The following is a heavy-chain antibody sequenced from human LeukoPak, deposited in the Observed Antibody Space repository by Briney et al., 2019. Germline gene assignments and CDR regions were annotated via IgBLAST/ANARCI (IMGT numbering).Heavy chain of an antibody. J-gene: IGHJ6*03. Sequence: PAESLTLTCAASGYTFSNDAMKWVRHDPGKGMDWVSAIRCSGVSTYYADTVKGRFTITRDNTKNTLYLQRNRLRAEDTAVYYCAKTGSGSYYFPLYHYYMDVWGKGTTVTVSS. D-gene: IGHD3-10*01. CDR2: IRCSGVST. CDR1: GYTFSNDA. V-gene: IGHV3-23*01. CDR3: AKTGSGSYYFPLYHYYMDV.